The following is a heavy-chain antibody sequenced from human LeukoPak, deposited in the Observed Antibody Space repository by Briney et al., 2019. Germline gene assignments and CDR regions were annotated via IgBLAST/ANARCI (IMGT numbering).Heavy chain of an antibody. J-gene: IGHJ4*02. V-gene: IGHV4-59*01. CDR3: ARGLYYYDAELDY. CDR2: IYYSGST. D-gene: IGHD3-22*01. Sequence: SETLSLTCTVSGGSISSYYWSWIRQPPGKGLEWIGYIYYSGSTNYNPSLKSRVTISVDTSKNQFSLKLSSVTAADTAVYYCARGLYYYDAELDYWGQGTLVTVSS. CDR1: GGSISSYY.